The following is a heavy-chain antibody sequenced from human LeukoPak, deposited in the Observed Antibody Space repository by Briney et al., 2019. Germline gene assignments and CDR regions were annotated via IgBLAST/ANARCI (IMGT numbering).Heavy chain of an antibody. CDR1: GYTFTAYY. CDR2: INPNTGGT. Sequence: GASVKVSCKASGYTFTAYYMHWVRQVPGQGLEWMGWINPNTGGTSYAQKFQGRVTMTRDTSISTAYMELSRLRSDDTAVYYCASLGDYYGSGSYAPFDYWGQGTLVTVSS. CDR3: ASLGDYYGSGSYAPFDY. V-gene: IGHV1-2*02. J-gene: IGHJ4*02. D-gene: IGHD3-10*01.